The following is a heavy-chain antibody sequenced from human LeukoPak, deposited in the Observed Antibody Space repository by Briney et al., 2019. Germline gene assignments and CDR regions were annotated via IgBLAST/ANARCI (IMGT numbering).Heavy chain of an antibody. J-gene: IGHJ4*02. D-gene: IGHD2-21*01. Sequence: GGSLRLSCAASGFTFDTYSMIWVRQAPGKGLEWVSYITKRSSTIYYAHSVKGRFTIYRENAKNTLYLEMNSLRAEDTAVYFCARDDCAGDCYAFDHWGQGTLVTVSS. CDR3: ARDDCAGDCYAFDH. CDR2: ITKRSSTI. V-gene: IGHV3-48*01. CDR1: GFTFDTYS.